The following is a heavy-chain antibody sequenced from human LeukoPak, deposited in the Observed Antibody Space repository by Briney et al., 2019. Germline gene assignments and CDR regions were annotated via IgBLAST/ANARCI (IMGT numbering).Heavy chain of an antibody. D-gene: IGHD6-25*01. CDR3: ARGPGLYSSAPGFDP. Sequence: SETLSLTCAVYGGSFSGYYWSWIRQPPGKGPEWIGEINHSGSTNYNPSLKSRVTISVDTSKNQFSLKLSSVTAADTAVYYCARGPGLYSSAPGFDPWGQGTLVTVSS. CDR1: GGSFSGYY. CDR2: INHSGST. V-gene: IGHV4-34*01. J-gene: IGHJ5*02.